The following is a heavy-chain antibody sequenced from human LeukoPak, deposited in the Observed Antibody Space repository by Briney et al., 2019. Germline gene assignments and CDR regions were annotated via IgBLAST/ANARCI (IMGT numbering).Heavy chain of an antibody. V-gene: IGHV3-49*03. D-gene: IGHD2-2*01. CDR3: SRVERSSINNYYYYMAV. CDR2: SRSRAHGGTT. Sequence: GGSLRLSCTAFGFTFGENAMIWFHQSPGKGLEWVSLSRSRAHGGTTEYAASVMGRFTMSRDDSKNIAYLQMNSLETEDTAVYYCSRVERSSINNYYYYMAVWGKGTSVTVSS. CDR1: GFTFGENA. J-gene: IGHJ6*03.